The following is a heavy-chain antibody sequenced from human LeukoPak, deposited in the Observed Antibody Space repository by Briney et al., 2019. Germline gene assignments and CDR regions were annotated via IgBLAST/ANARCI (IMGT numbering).Heavy chain of an antibody. V-gene: IGHV4-34*01. D-gene: IGHD3-16*01. Sequence: SETLSLTCAVYGGSFSGYYWSWIRQPPGKGLEWIGEINHSGSTNYNPSPKSRVTISVDTSKNQFSLKLSSVTAADTAVYYCARVPATATSYAYFDYWGQGTLVTVSS. CDR3: ARVPATATSYAYFDY. CDR1: GGSFSGYY. CDR2: INHSGST. J-gene: IGHJ4*02.